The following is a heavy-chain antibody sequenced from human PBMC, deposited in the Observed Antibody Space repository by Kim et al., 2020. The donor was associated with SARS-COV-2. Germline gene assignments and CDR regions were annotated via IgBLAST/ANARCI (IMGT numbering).Heavy chain of an antibody. CDR1: GGSISSYY. Sequence: SETLSLTCTVSGGSISSYYWSWIRQPPGKGLEWIGYIYYSGSTNYNPPLKSRVTISVDTSKNQFSLKLSSVTAADTAVYYCARDSSSWSGWFDPWGQGTL. V-gene: IGHV4-59*13. D-gene: IGHD6-13*01. J-gene: IGHJ5*02. CDR2: IYYSGST. CDR3: ARDSSSWSGWFDP.